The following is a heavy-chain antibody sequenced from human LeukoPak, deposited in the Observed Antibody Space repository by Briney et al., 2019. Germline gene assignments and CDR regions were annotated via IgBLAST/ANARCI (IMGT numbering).Heavy chain of an antibody. V-gene: IGHV3-23*01. J-gene: IGHJ4*02. CDR1: GFTFYEYA. CDR3: AKDPFAATVTPF. CDR2: ISSSGGST. Sequence: VGSLRLSCAASGFTFYEYAMHWVRQAPGKGLEWVSAISSSGGSTYYADYVKGRFTISRDNSKNTLYLQMNSLRAEDTVVYYCAKDPFAATVTPFWGQGTLVTVSS. D-gene: IGHD4-17*01.